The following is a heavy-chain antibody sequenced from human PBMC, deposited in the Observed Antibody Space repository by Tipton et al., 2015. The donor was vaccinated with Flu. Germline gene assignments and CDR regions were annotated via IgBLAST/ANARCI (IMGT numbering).Heavy chain of an antibody. J-gene: IGHJ4*02. V-gene: IGHV4-61*02. CDR2: TSTSGST. CDR3: ARDLGGGSGWYRYFDI. D-gene: IGHD6-19*01. Sequence: TLSLTCSVSGGSISSGTYYWSWIRQPAGKGLEWIGRTSTSGSTNYNPSLQSRVTISVDWSKIQLSLNLTSVTAADTAVYYCARDLGGGSGWYRYFDILGQGTLVTVSS. CDR1: GGSISSGTYY.